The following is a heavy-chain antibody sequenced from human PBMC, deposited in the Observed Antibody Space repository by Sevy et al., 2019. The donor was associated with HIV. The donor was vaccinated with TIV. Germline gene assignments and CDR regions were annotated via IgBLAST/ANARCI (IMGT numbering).Heavy chain of an antibody. CDR1: GFTFSSYS. J-gene: IGHJ4*02. CDR3: ASSQYDSSGYYFSPDY. D-gene: IGHD3-22*01. V-gene: IGHV3-21*01. CDR2: ISSSSSYI. Sequence: GGSLRLSCAASGFTFSSYSMTWVRQAPGKGLEWVSSISSSSSYIYYADSVKGRFTISRDNAKNSLYLQMNSLRAEDTAVYYCASSQYDSSGYYFSPDYWGQGTLVTVSS.